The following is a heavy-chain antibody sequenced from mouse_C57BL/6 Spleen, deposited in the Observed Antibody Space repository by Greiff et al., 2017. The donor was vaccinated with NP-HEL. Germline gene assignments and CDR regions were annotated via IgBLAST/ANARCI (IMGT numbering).Heavy chain of an antibody. CDR2: IYPGDGDT. D-gene: IGHD1-1*01. CDR1: GYAFSSYW. V-gene: IGHV1-80*01. J-gene: IGHJ4*01. Sequence: VQLQQSGAELVKPGASVKISCKASGYAFSSYWMNWVKQRPGKGLEWIGQIYPGDGDTNYNGKFKGKATLTADKSSSAAYMQLSSLTSEDSAVYFCALFTTVVTGRAMDYWGQGTSVTVSS. CDR3: ALFTTVVTGRAMDY.